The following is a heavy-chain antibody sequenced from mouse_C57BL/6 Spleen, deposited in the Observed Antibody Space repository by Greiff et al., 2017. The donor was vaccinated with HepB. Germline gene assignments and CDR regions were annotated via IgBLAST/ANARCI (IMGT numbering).Heavy chain of an antibody. CDR3: TGDGYYLAY. V-gene: IGHV6-3*01. CDR1: GFTFSNYW. J-gene: IGHJ3*01. Sequence: EVQRVESGGGLVQPGGSMKLSCVASGFTFSNYWMNWVRQSPEKGLEWVAQIRLKSDNYATHYAESVKGRFTISRDDSKSSVYLQMNNLRAEDTGIYYCTGDGYYLAYWGQGTLVTVSA. D-gene: IGHD2-3*01. CDR2: IRLKSDNYAT.